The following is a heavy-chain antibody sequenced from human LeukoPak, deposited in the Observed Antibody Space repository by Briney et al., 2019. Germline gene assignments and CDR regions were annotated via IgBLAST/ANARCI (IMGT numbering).Heavy chain of an antibody. Sequence: GGSLRLSCAASGFTVSSNYMSWVRQAPGKGLEWVSVIYSGGSTYCADSVKGRFTISRDNAKNSLYLQMNSLRAEDTAVYYCARDMISSGTTRDAFDIWGQGTMVTVSS. J-gene: IGHJ3*02. CDR3: ARDMISSGTTRDAFDI. CDR1: GFTVSSNY. V-gene: IGHV3-53*01. D-gene: IGHD1-7*01. CDR2: IYSGGST.